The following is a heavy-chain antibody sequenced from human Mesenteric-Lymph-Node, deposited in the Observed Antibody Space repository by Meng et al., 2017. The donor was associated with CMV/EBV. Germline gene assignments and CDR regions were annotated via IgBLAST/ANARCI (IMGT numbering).Heavy chain of an antibody. Sequence: GESLKISCAASGFTFSNAWMSWVRQAPGKGLEWVGRIKSKTDGGTTDYAAPVKGRFTISRDDSKNTLYLQMNSLKTEDTAVYYCTTDLSYSNYLSYFDYWGQGTLVTVSS. V-gene: IGHV3-15*01. CDR2: IKSKTDGGTT. CDR3: TTDLSYSNYLSYFDY. J-gene: IGHJ4*02. D-gene: IGHD4-11*01. CDR1: GFTFSNAW.